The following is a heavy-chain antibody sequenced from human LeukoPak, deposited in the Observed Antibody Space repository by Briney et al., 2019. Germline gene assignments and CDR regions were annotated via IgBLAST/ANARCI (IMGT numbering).Heavy chain of an antibody. Sequence: PSETLSLTCAVSGGSIGSGDHYWSWIRQHPGKGLEWIGYISYSGSTYYNPSLKSRLTISVDRSKNQFSLRLSSVTAADTAVYYCATSPAGLSDFDYWGQGTLVTVSS. V-gene: IGHV4-31*11. CDR1: GGSIGSGDHY. CDR3: ATSPAGLSDFDY. J-gene: IGHJ4*02. D-gene: IGHD3-16*02. CDR2: ISYSGST.